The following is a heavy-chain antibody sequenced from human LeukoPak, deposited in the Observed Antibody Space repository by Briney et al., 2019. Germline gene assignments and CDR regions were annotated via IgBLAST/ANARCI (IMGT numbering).Heavy chain of an antibody. Sequence: GGSLRLSCAASGFTFSRYAMSWVRQAPGKGLEWVSTISGSGGSTYYADSVKGRFTISRDNSKNTLYLQMNSLRAEDTAVYYCARRQGDGFDIWGQGTMVTVSS. J-gene: IGHJ3*02. D-gene: IGHD1-1*01. CDR3: ARRQGDGFDI. V-gene: IGHV3-23*01. CDR1: GFTFSRYA. CDR2: ISGSGGST.